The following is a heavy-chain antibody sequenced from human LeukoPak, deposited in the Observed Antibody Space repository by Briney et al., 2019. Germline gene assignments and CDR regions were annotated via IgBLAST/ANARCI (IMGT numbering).Heavy chain of an antibody. J-gene: IGHJ4*02. Sequence: SETLSLTRTVSGGSIRSSYYYWGWIRQPPGKGLEWIGSIYDSGSTYYNPSLKSRVTISVDTSKNQFSLELSSVTAADTAVHYCARDGYNYGIFDSWGQGTLVTVSS. CDR3: ARDGYNYGIFDS. V-gene: IGHV4-39*02. CDR2: IYDSGST. D-gene: IGHD5-18*01. CDR1: GGSIRSSYYY.